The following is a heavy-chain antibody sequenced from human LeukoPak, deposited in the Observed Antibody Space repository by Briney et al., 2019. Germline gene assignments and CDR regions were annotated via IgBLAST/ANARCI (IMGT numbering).Heavy chain of an antibody. CDR2: IYYSGST. D-gene: IGHD6-19*01. CDR1: GGSISSYY. J-gene: IGHJ4*02. Sequence: SETLSLTCTVSGGSISSYYWSWIRQPPGKGLEWIGYIYYSGSTNYNPSLKSRVTISVDTSKNQFSLKLSSVTAADTAVYYCARHGIAVAGHFDYWGQGTLVTVSS. CDR3: ARHGIAVAGHFDY. V-gene: IGHV4-59*08.